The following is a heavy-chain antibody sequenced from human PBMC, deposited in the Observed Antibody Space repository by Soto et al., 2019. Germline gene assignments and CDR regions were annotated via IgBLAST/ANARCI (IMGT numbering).Heavy chain of an antibody. V-gene: IGHV4-34*01. CDR2: INYSGST. CDR3: ARDKITGLFDY. CDR1: GGSISSYY. J-gene: IGHJ4*02. D-gene: IGHD2-8*02. Sequence: PSETLSLTCTVYGGSISSYYWSWIRQPPGTGLEWIGDINYSGSTNYNPSLKSRVTISVDTSKNQFSLKLTSVTAADTAVYYCARDKITGLFDYWGQGTLVTVSS.